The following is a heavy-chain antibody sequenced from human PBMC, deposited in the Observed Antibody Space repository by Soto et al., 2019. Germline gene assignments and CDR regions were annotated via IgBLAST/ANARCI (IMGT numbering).Heavy chain of an antibody. CDR2: IYVTGAV. D-gene: IGHD2-21*01. J-gene: IGHJ5*02. CDR3: ARLRIATNNYKWFDP. V-gene: IGHV4-31*03. CDR1: GASLSSGNYY. Sequence: TLSLTCSVSGASLSSGNYYWVCMRQGPGKGLELIGHIYVTGAVDYNPSLRDRITISQDTSERQFSLNLRLVTAADTAVYYCARLRIATNNYKWFDPWGQGTLVTVSS.